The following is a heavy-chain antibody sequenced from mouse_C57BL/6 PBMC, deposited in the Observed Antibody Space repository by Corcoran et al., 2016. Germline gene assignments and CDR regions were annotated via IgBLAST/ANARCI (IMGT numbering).Heavy chain of an antibody. CDR1: GFSLSTSGMG. V-gene: IGHV8-12*01. CDR3: ARRPHYYGSSYDYFDY. Sequence: QVTLKESGPGILQSSQTLSLTCSFSGFSLSTSGMGVSWIRQPSGKGLEWLAHIYWDDDKRYNPSLKSRLTLSKDTSRNQVFLKITSVDTADTATYYCARRPHYYGSSYDYFDYWGQGTTLTVSS. CDR2: IYWDDDK. J-gene: IGHJ2*01. D-gene: IGHD1-1*01.